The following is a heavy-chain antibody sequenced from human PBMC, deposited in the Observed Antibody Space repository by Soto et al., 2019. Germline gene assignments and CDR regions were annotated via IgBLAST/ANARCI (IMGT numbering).Heavy chain of an antibody. CDR3: ARHYDSSGYYYGDFDY. V-gene: IGHV4-59*08. CDR2: IYYSGST. J-gene: IGHJ4*02. CDR1: GGSISSYY. D-gene: IGHD3-22*01. Sequence: PSETLSLTCTVSGGSISSYYWSWIRQPPGKGLEWIGYIYYSGSTNYNPSLKSRVTISVDTSKNQFSLKLSSVTAADTAVYYCARHYDSSGYYYGDFDYWGQGTQVTVSS.